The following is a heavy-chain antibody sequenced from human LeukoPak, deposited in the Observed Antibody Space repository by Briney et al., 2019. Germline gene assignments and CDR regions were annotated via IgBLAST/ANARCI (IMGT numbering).Heavy chain of an antibody. CDR3: ATDPEASAAFDI. CDR2: LDPEDGET. Sequence: ASVKVSCMVSLYTLTELSMHGVRPAPGKGLTGLGGLDPEDGETIYAPKFQGRITMTEDTFTDTAYMELSSLRSGDTAVYYCATDPEASAAFDIWGQGTMVTVSS. CDR1: LYTLTELS. J-gene: IGHJ3*02. V-gene: IGHV1-24*01.